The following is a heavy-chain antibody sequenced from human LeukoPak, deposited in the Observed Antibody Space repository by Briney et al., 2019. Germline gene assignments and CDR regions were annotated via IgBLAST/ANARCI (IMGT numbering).Heavy chain of an antibody. CDR2: FDPEDGET. J-gene: IGHJ4*02. Sequence: ASVKVSCKVSGYTLTELSMHWVRQAPGKGLEWMGGFDPEDGETIYALKFQGRVTMTEDTSTDTAYMELSSLRSEDTAVYYCATAVAGTMDFDYWGQGTLVTVSS. V-gene: IGHV1-24*01. CDR1: GYTLTELS. D-gene: IGHD6-19*01. CDR3: ATAVAGTMDFDY.